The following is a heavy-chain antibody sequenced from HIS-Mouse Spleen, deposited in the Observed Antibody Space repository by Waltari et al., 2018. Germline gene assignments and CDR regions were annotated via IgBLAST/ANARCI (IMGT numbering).Heavy chain of an antibody. V-gene: IGHV4-39*07. CDR2: IYYSGRT. CDR3: AREIPYSSSWYDWYFDL. CDR1: CGPISSILYY. J-gene: IGHJ2*01. Sequence: QLPLQESGPGLVKPSETLSLTCTFSCGPISSILYYWGWIRQPPGKGLEWIGSIYYSGRTYYNPSLKSRVTISVDTSKNQFSLKLSSVTAADTAVYYCAREIPYSSSWYDWYFDLWGRGTLVTVSS. D-gene: IGHD6-13*01.